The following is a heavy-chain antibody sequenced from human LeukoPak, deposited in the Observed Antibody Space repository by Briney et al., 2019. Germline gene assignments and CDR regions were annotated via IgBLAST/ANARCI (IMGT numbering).Heavy chain of an antibody. CDR1: GGSISSYD. V-gene: IGHV4-59*08. CDR2: ISHSGNT. Sequence: PSETLSLTCTVSGGSISSYDWSWIRQPPGRGLEWIAYISHSGNTNYNPSLKSRVTISADTSKNQFSLKLSSVTAADTAVYYCARQRVLYFFDYWGQGTQVTVSS. D-gene: IGHD3-16*01. CDR3: ARQRVLYFFDY. J-gene: IGHJ4*02.